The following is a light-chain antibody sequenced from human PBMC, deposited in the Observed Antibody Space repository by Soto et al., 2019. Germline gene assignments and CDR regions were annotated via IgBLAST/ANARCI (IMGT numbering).Light chain of an antibody. CDR1: SSDLGAYNY. CDR3: SSYTRGRDVI. Sequence: QSALTQPASVSGSPGQSIAISCTGTSSDLGAYNYVSWYQQHPGKAPKLMIYDVNNRPSGVSNRFSGSKSSNTASLTISGLQAEDEADYYCSSYTRGRDVIFGGGTKLTVL. J-gene: IGLJ2*01. V-gene: IGLV2-14*01. CDR2: DVN.